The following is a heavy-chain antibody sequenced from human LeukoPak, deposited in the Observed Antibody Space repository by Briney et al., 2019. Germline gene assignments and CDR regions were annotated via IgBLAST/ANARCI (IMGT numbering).Heavy chain of an antibody. D-gene: IGHD2-2*01. Sequence: GGSLRLSCAASGFTFSSYWMSWVRQAPGKGLEWVANIKQDGSEKYYVDSVKGRFTISRDNAKNSLYLQMNSLRAEDTAVYYCARDIDPIVVVHYVWGQGTTVTVSS. V-gene: IGHV3-7*01. CDR1: GFTFSSYW. J-gene: IGHJ6*02. CDR2: IKQDGSEK. CDR3: ARDIDPIVVVHYV.